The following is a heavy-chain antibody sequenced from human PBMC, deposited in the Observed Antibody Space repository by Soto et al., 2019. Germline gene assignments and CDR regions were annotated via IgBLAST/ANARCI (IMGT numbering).Heavy chain of an antibody. Sequence: QVQLQESGPGLVKPSQTLSLTCTVSGGSISSGDYYWSWIRQPPGKGLEWIGYIYYSGSTYYNPSLKSRVTISVDTSKNQFSLKLSSVTAADMAVYYCARDSLGSDSSGYYYVGAFDIWGQGTMVTVSS. D-gene: IGHD3-22*01. CDR2: IYYSGST. J-gene: IGHJ3*02. CDR3: ARDSLGSDSSGYYYVGAFDI. CDR1: GGSISSGDYY. V-gene: IGHV4-30-4*01.